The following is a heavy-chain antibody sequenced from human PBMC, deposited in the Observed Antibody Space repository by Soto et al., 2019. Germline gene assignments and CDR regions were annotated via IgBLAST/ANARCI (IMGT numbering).Heavy chain of an antibody. D-gene: IGHD2-15*01. CDR3: ARGFACSGGSCYVDY. CDR1: GYTITSYG. J-gene: IGHJ4*02. CDR2: ISAYNGNT. Sequence: ASVKVSCKASGYTITSYGISWVRQAPGQGLEWMGWISAYNGNTNYAQKLQGRVTMTTDTSTSTAYMELRSLRSDDTAVYYCARGFACSGGSCYVDYWGQGTLVTVSS. V-gene: IGHV1-18*01.